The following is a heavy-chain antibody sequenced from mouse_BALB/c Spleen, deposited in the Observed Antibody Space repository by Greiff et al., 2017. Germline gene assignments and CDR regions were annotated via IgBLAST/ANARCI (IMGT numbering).Heavy chain of an antibody. D-gene: IGHD2-1*01. CDR3: ARYYGNYWYFDV. J-gene: IGHJ1*01. CDR1: GYSITSDYA. CDR2: ISYSGST. V-gene: IGHV3-2*02. Sequence: EVQRVESGPGLVKPSQSLSLTCTVTGYSITSDYAWNWIRQFPGNKLEWMGYISYSGSTSYNPSLKSRISITRDTSKNQFFLQLNSVTTEDTATYYCARYYGNYWYFDVWGAGTTVTVSS.